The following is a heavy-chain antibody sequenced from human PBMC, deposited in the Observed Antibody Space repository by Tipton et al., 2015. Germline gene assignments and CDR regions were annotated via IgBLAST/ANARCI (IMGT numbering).Heavy chain of an antibody. CDR1: GGSVSTSNYY. J-gene: IGHJ6*02. D-gene: IGHD5-24*01. CDR3: ARDLEHGMDV. CDR2: ISYSGST. Sequence: TLSLTCTVSGGSVSTSNYYWGWIRQSPGKGLEWIGYISYSGSTPYNPSLKRRVTISLDTSKNQFSLTLNSVTAADTAVYYCARDLEHGMDVLGQGTTVTVSS. V-gene: IGHV4-61*01.